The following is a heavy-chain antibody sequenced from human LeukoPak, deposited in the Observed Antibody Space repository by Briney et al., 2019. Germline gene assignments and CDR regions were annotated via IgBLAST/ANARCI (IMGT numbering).Heavy chain of an antibody. CDR3: ARDRPLDADDYYGFYYFHY. D-gene: IGHD3-10*01. V-gene: IGHV1-2*02. CDR2: INPNSGGT. Sequence: GASVKVSCKASGYTFTGYYMHWVRQAPGQGLEGMGWINPNSGGTHHAQKVQGRVTMTRDTSISTAYMELSRLRYDDTAVYYCARDRPLDADDYYGFYYFHYWGQGTLVTVSS. J-gene: IGHJ4*02. CDR1: GYTFTGYY.